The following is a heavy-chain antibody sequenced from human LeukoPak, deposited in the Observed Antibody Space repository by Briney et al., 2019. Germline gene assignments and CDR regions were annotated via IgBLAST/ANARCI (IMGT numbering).Heavy chain of an antibody. CDR1: GYSFTVYF. J-gene: IGHJ4*02. Sequence: GASVKVSCKTSGYSFTVYFMHWVRQAPGQGLEWMGRINPNTGGAKYAHNFQGRVTMTTDTSISTAYMEPSSLKSDDTAMYYCPTGRSCSSSSCYTFDYWGQGALVTVSS. CDR3: PTGRSCSSSSCYTFDY. D-gene: IGHD2-2*01. V-gene: IGHV1-2*06. CDR2: INPNTGGA.